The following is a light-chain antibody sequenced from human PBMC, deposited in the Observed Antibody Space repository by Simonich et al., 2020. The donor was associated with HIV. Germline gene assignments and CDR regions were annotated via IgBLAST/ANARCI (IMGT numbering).Light chain of an antibody. CDR3: QQYYSSPPT. V-gene: IGKV4-1*01. J-gene: IGKJ1*01. CDR2: WAS. Sequence: DIVMTQSPDSLAVSLGERATINCKSSRSVLYSSNNKNYLAWYQQKPGQPPNLLIYWASTRESGVPDRFSASGSGTDFTLTIRSLQAEDVAVYYCQQYYSSPPTFGQGTKVEIK. CDR1: RSVLYSSNNKNY.